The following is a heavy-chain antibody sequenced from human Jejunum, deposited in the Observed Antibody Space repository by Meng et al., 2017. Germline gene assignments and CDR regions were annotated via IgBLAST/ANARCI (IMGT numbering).Heavy chain of an antibody. V-gene: IGHV4-4*03. Sequence: QVQPLESCPRRAKPPWTLSPTCTVSGASTTARFYWIWIRPAPGKGLEWIGEVWPSGATYYNPSLSSRITISIDTSNNQFSLEVAFLTAADTAVYYCARAIRERYFDSWGQGTLVTVSS. CDR1: GASTTARFY. CDR3: ARAIRERYFDS. CDR2: VWPSGAT. J-gene: IGHJ4*02. D-gene: IGHD1-14*01.